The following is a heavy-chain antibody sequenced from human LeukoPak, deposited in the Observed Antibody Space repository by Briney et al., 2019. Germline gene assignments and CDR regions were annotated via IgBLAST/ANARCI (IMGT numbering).Heavy chain of an antibody. CDR3: ASDGVAPAAIPAKYYYYYYYMDV. V-gene: IGHV4-38-2*02. J-gene: IGHJ6*03. CDR2: IYHSGST. CDR1: GYSISSGYY. D-gene: IGHD2-2*01. Sequence: PSETLSLTCTVSGYSISSGYYWGWIRQPPGKGLEWIGSIYHSGSTYYNPSLKSRVTISVDTSKNQFSLKLSSVTAADTAVYYCASDGVAPAAIPAKYYYYYYYMDVWGKGTTVTVSS.